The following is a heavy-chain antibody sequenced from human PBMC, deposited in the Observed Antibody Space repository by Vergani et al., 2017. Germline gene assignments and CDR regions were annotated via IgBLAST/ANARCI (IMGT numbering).Heavy chain of an antibody. CDR2: IYYSGST. D-gene: IGHD6-19*01. J-gene: IGHJ4*02. CDR3: ARGDSSGWSHFDY. Sequence: QVQLQESGPGLVKPSETLSLTCTVSGGSISSYYWSWIRQPPGKGLEWIGYIYYSGSTNSNPSLKSRVTISVDTSKNQFSLKLSSVTAADTAVYYCARGDSSGWSHFDYWGQGTLVTVSS. V-gene: IGHV4-59*01. CDR1: GGSISSYY.